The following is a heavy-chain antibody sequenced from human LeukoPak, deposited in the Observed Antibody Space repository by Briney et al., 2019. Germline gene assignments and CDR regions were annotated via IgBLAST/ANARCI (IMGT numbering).Heavy chain of an antibody. CDR1: GGSISSSSYY. Sequence: SETLSLTCTVSGGSISSSSYYWGWIRQPPGKGLEWIGSIYYSGSTYYNPSLKSRVTISVDTSKNQFSLKLSSVTAADTAVYYCARDDRGYSYDMHRGNYWGQGTLVTVSS. D-gene: IGHD5-18*01. CDR2: IYYSGST. J-gene: IGHJ4*02. V-gene: IGHV4-39*07. CDR3: ARDDRGYSYDMHRGNY.